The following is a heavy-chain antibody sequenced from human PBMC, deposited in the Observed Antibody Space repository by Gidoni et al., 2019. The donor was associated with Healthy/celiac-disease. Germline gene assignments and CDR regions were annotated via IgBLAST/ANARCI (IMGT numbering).Heavy chain of an antibody. Sequence: EVQLVESGGGVVRPGGSLRLSCAASGCPFVHYGMSWVRHGPGEGLEWVSGINWNGGSTGYADSVKGRFTISRDNAKNSLYLQMSNLRAEDTALYYWARGGSYYGYFDLWGRGTLVTVSS. CDR2: INWNGGST. J-gene: IGHJ2*01. D-gene: IGHD1-26*01. CDR3: ARGGSYYGYFDL. V-gene: IGHV3-20*04. CDR1: GCPFVHYG.